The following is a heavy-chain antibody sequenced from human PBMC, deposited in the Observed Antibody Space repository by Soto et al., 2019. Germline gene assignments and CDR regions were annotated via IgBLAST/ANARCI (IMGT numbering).Heavy chain of an antibody. D-gene: IGHD3-16*01. Sequence: PSETLSLTCTVSNYSIRSGYYWGWIRQSPGEGLEWIVSMYHNDATYYNPSLKTRGTISIYTSKNQFSLKLTSVTSADTAVYCCARVEFGPIAYWGQGLLVTVSA. CDR3: ARVEFGPIAY. J-gene: IGHJ4*02. CDR1: NYSIRSGYY. CDR2: MYHNDAT. V-gene: IGHV4-38-2*02.